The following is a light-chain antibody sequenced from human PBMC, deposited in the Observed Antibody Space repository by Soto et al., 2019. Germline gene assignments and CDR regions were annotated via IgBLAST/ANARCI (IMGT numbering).Light chain of an antibody. V-gene: IGKV3-15*01. CDR3: QQQHEWPAT. CDR2: GAS. J-gene: IGKJ1*01. Sequence: EIAMTQSPATLSVSPGERATLSCRASRTVTTNLAWYHQKPGQAPRLLIYGASIRATGIPARFSGSGSGTEFTLTISSLQYEDFAVYYCQQQHEWPATFGQGTKVEIK. CDR1: RTVTTN.